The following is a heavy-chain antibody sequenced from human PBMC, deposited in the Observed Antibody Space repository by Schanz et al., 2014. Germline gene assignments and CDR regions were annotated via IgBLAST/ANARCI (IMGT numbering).Heavy chain of an antibody. CDR3: ARDLEGYDGGGGGFDP. CDR1: GFTLSSYA. Sequence: QVQLVESGGGVVQPGRSLRLSCAAYGFTLSSYAMHWVRQAPGKGLEWVAVIWNNGVTKYYADSVRGRFTISRDRFQNTLYLRMSSLRAEDTAVYYCARDLEGYDGGGGGFDPWGQGTLVTVSS. V-gene: IGHV3-33*08. D-gene: IGHD2-21*01. J-gene: IGHJ5*02. CDR2: IWNNGVTK.